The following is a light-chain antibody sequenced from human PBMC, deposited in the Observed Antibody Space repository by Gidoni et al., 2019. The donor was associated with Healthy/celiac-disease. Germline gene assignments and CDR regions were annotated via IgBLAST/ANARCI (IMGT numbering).Light chain of an antibody. CDR3: QQYGSSPPTT. J-gene: IGKJ2*01. CDR2: GAS. Sequence: VLTQSPGTLSLSPGERATLSCRASQSVSSSYLAWYQQKPGQAPRLLIYGASSRATGIPDRFSGSGSGTDFTLTISRLEPEDFAVYYCQQYGSSPPTTFGQGTKLEIK. V-gene: IGKV3-20*01. CDR1: QSVSSSY.